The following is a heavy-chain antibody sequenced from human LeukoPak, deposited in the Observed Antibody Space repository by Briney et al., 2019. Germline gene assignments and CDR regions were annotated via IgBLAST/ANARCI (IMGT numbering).Heavy chain of an antibody. CDR3: ARDAWGYYDSSGYSFGSQYYMDV. J-gene: IGHJ6*03. Sequence: GGSLRLSCAASGFTFSDHAMTWVRQPPGKGLEWGSAISGGGHSTYSADSPRGRFTISRDNSKDTLSLQMNSLTAEDTAFYFCARDAWGYYDSSGYSFGSQYYMDVWGRGTTVTVSS. D-gene: IGHD3-22*01. CDR1: GFTFSDHA. CDR2: ISGGGHST. V-gene: IGHV3-23*01.